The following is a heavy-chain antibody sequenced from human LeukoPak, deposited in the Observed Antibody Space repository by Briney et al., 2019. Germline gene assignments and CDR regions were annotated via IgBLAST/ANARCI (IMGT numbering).Heavy chain of an antibody. V-gene: IGHV3-23*01. Sequence: GGSLRLSCAASGFTFSNFAMSWVRQAPGKGLEWVSAISGSGGDTYYADSVKGRFTISRDNAKSTLYLQMNSLRAADTALYYCAKDTLLLLYWGQGTLVTVSS. J-gene: IGHJ4*02. CDR2: ISGSGGDT. D-gene: IGHD3-22*01. CDR1: GFTFSNFA. CDR3: AKDTLLLLY.